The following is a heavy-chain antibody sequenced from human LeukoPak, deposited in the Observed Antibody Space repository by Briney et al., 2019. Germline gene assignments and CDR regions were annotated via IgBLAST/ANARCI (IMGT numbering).Heavy chain of an antibody. D-gene: IGHD3-22*01. Sequence: PGGSLRLSCAASGFTFSMYWMHWVRQAPGEGLVWVSRSNTDGRTTSYADSVKGRFTISRDNAKNMLYLQMNSLRAEDTAVYYCARIEDRGAAFDSWGQGTLVTVSS. CDR1: GFTFSMYW. V-gene: IGHV3-74*01. CDR2: SNTDGRTT. CDR3: ARIEDRGAAFDS. J-gene: IGHJ4*02.